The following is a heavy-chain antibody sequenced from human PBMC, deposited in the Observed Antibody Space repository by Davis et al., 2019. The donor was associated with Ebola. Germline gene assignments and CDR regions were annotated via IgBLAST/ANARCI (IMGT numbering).Heavy chain of an antibody. CDR3: ARGIYCSGGSCYSFDY. CDR1: GYTFTGYY. CDR2: INPNSDGT. Sequence: ASVKVSCKASGYTFTGYYIHWVRQAPGQGLEWMGRINPNSDGTSYAQKFQGRVTMTRDTSISTAYMELSRLRFDDTAVYYCARGIYCSGGSCYSFDYWGQGTLVTVSS. J-gene: IGHJ4*02. D-gene: IGHD2-15*01. V-gene: IGHV1-2*06.